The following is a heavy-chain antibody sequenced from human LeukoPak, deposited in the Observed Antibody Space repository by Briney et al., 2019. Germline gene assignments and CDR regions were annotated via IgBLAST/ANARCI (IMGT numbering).Heavy chain of an antibody. V-gene: IGHV4-34*01. CDR3: ARALGAAGLDY. CDR2: INHSGST. J-gene: IGHJ4*02. Sequence: SETLSLTCAVYGGSFSGYYWSWIRQPPGKGLEWIGEINHSGSTNYNPSLKSRVTISVDTSKNQFSLKLSSVTAADTAVYYCARALGAAGLDYWGQGTLVLVSS. CDR1: GGSFSGYY. D-gene: IGHD6-13*01.